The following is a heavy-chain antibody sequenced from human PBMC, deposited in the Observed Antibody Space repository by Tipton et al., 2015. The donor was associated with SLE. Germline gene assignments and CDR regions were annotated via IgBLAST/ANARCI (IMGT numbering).Heavy chain of an antibody. Sequence: LSLTCSASGFTFNTYSLNWVRQAPGKGLEWVSYISSSGGTMYYADSVKGRFTISRDNAKNTLYLQMNSLRAEDTAVYYCARANFRYYYDSSGYYSYWGQGTLVTVSS. D-gene: IGHD3-22*01. CDR2: ISSSGGTM. J-gene: IGHJ4*02. CDR1: GFTFNTYS. V-gene: IGHV3-48*04. CDR3: ARANFRYYYDSSGYYSY.